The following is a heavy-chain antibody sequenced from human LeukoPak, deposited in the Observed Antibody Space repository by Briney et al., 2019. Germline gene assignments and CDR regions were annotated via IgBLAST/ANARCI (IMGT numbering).Heavy chain of an antibody. CDR1: GYTFTGYY. CDR3: TRAKRVIFDY. V-gene: IGHV1-2*02. Sequence: ASVKVSCKASGYTFTGYYMHWVRQAPGQGLEWMGWINPNSGATLYAQKFQGRVTMTRDTSINTAYMELSSLRSDDTAVYYCTRAKRVIFDYWDKGTLVTVSS. CDR2: INPNSGAT. D-gene: IGHD1-1*01. J-gene: IGHJ4*02.